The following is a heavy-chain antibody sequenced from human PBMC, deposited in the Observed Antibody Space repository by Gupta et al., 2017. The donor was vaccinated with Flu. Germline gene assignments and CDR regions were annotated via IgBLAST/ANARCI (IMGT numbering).Heavy chain of an antibody. CDR2: INHSGST. J-gene: IGHJ4*02. Sequence: GKGLEWIGEINHSGSTNYNPSLKSRVTISVDTSKNQFSLKLSSVTAADTAVYYCARAVDYYDSSGSSTTFDYWGQGTLVTVSS. CDR3: ARAVDYYDSSGSSTTFDY. D-gene: IGHD3-22*01. V-gene: IGHV4-34*01.